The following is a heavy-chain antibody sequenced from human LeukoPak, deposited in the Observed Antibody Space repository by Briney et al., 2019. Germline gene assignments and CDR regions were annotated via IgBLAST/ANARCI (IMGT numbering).Heavy chain of an antibody. CDR1: GYTFTSYD. CDR2: MNPNSGNT. J-gene: IGHJ6*03. Sequence: ASVKVSCKASGYTFTSYDINWVRQATGQGLEWMGWMNPNSGNTGYAQKFQGRVTITRNTSISTAYMELSSLRSEDTAVYYCARERGFGSGSYYTDYMDVWGKGTPVTVSS. V-gene: IGHV1-8*03. D-gene: IGHD3-10*01. CDR3: ARERGFGSGSYYTDYMDV.